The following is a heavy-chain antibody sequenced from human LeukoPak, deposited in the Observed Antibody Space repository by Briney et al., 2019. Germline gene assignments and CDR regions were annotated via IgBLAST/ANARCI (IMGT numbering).Heavy chain of an antibody. CDR1: GFTFSTYS. J-gene: IGHJ6*03. V-gene: IGHV3-21*04. D-gene: IGHD6-13*01. CDR2: ISSSSSSYM. Sequence: GGSLRLSCAASGFTFSTYSMNWVRQAPGKGLEWVSSISSSSSSYMYYADSVKGRFTISRDNAKNSLFLQMNSLRAEDTAVYYCARGLRYSSSLPWIYYYYMDVWGKGTTVTISS. CDR3: ARGLRYSSSLPWIYYYYMDV.